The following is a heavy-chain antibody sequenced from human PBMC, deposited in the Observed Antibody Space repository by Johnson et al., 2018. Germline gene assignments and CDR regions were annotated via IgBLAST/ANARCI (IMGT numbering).Heavy chain of an antibody. CDR2: ISYDGSNK. CDR1: GFTFSRNA. Sequence: VQLVESGGGVVQPGRSLRLSCAASGFTFSRNAMDWVRQAPGKGLEWVAVISYDGSNKYYADSVKGRFTISRDNSKNTLSLQMNRLRAEDSAVYYCANTHVEMATIGGAFDIWGQGTMVTVSS. V-gene: IGHV3-30-3*02. D-gene: IGHD5-24*01. J-gene: IGHJ3*02. CDR3: ANTHVEMATIGGAFDI.